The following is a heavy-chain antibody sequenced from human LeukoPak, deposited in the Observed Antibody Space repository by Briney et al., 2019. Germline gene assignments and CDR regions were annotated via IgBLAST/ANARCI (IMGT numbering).Heavy chain of an antibody. CDR3: AKQLSSNAN. V-gene: IGHV3-7*01. Sequence: PVGSLRLSCAASGFTFSAYSMNWVRQAPGKGLEWVANTNQDGSEKYYADSVKGRFTISRDNAKNSLYLQMNGLRAEDTAVYYCAKQLSSNANWGQGTLVTVSS. CDR1: GFTFSAYS. D-gene: IGHD5-18*01. CDR2: TNQDGSEK. J-gene: IGHJ4*02.